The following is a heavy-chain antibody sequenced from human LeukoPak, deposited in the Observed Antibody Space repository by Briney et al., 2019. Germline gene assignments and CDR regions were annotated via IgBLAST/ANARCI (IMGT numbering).Heavy chain of an antibody. Sequence: PGGSLRLSCAPSGFTFSSYWMSWVRQAPGKGLEWVANIKQDGSEKYYVDSVKGRFTISRDNAQNSLYLQMNSLRAEDTAVYYCARDYRGGTWFDPWGQGTLVTVPS. CDR3: ARDYRGGTWFDP. D-gene: IGHD3-16*01. CDR2: IKQDGSEK. J-gene: IGHJ5*02. V-gene: IGHV3-7*01. CDR1: GFTFSSYW.